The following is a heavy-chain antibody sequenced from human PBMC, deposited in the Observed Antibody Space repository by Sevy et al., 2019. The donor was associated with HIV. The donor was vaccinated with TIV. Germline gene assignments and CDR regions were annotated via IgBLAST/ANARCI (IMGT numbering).Heavy chain of an antibody. V-gene: IGHV1-24*01. CDR3: ATTKDYYDSSGYPFDS. J-gene: IGHJ4*02. Sequence: ASVKVSCKVSGYTLTEFSMHGVRQAPGKGLEWMGTFDPEDGETIYEQKFQGRVTMTEDTSKDTAYMELGSLRSEDTAVYYCATTKDYYDSSGYPFDSWGQGTLVTVSS. CDR2: FDPEDGET. D-gene: IGHD3-22*01. CDR1: GYTLTEFS.